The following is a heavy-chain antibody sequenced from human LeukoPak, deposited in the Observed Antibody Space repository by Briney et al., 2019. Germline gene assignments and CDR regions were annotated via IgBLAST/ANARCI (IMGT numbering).Heavy chain of an antibody. V-gene: IGHV5-51*01. Sequence: GESLKISCKGSGYSFTTYWISWVRQMPGKGLEWMGIIYPADSDTKYSPSFQGQVTISVDKSSNTAYLKWSSLQASDTAMYYCARSYDGSGYYVGLDYWGQGTLVTVSS. CDR2: IYPADSDT. D-gene: IGHD3-22*01. CDR1: GYSFTTYW. CDR3: ARSYDGSGYYVGLDY. J-gene: IGHJ4*02.